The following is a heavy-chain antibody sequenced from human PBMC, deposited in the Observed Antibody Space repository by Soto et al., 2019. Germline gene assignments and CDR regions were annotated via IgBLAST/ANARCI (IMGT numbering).Heavy chain of an antibody. D-gene: IGHD5-12*01. V-gene: IGHV4-31*03. Sequence: QVQLQESGPGLVKPSQTLSLTCTVSGGSISSGGYYWSWIRKHPGKGLEWIGYIYYSGSTYYNPSLKSRVTISVDTSKNPFSLKLSSVTAADTAVYYCASQKENSGSGYWGQGTLVTVSS. CDR3: ASQKENSGSGY. CDR1: GGSISSGGYY. J-gene: IGHJ4*02. CDR2: IYYSGST.